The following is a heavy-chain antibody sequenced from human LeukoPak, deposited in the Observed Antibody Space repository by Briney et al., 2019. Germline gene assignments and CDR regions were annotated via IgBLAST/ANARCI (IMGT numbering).Heavy chain of an antibody. V-gene: IGHV1-69*05. CDR2: IIPISGTA. Sequence: ASVKVSCKASGGTFSSYAISWVRQAPGQGLEWMGRIIPISGTANYAQKFQGRVTITTDESTSTAYMELNSLRSEDTAVYYCATRGYYYYMDVWGKGTTVTVSS. J-gene: IGHJ6*03. CDR1: GGTFSSYA. CDR3: ATRGYYYYMDV. D-gene: IGHD5-12*01.